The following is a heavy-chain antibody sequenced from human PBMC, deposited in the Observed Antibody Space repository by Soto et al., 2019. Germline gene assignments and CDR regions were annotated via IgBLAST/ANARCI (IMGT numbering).Heavy chain of an antibody. CDR2: ISSTGNTI. CDR1: GFTFSDYY. J-gene: IGHJ4*02. Sequence: QVQLVESGGGLVQTSGSLRIACVASGFTFSDYYMSWVRQAPGKGLEWVSDISSTGNTIYYADSVKGRFTISRDNAKNSVYLQMNKLRAEDTALYFCAKMSSENFYDPVFSWGQGTLVTVSS. CDR3: AKMSSENFYDPVFS. D-gene: IGHD3-22*01. V-gene: IGHV3-11*01.